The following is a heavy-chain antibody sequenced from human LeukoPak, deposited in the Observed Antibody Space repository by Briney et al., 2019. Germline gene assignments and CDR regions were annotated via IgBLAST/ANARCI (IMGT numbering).Heavy chain of an antibody. CDR2: IYYSGST. CDR1: GGSISSSSYY. Sequence: PSETLSLTCTVSGGSISSSSYYWGWIRQPPGKGLEWIGGIYYSGSTYYNPSLKSRVTISVDTSKNQFSLKLSSVTAADTAVYYCASLSIAAATLDYWGQGTLVTVSS. J-gene: IGHJ4*02. V-gene: IGHV4-39*07. CDR3: ASLSIAAATLDY. D-gene: IGHD6-13*01.